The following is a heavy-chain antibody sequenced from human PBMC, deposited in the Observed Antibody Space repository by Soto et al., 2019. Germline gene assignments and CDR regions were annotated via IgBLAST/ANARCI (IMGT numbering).Heavy chain of an antibody. J-gene: IGHJ4*02. CDR3: AHSPHYYDSSGYYYAY. V-gene: IGHV2-5*02. D-gene: IGHD3-22*01. CDR2: IYWDDDK. CDR1: GFSLSTSGVG. Sequence: QITLKESGPTLVKPTQTLTLTCTFSGFSLSTSGVGVGWIRQPPGKVLEWLALIYWDDDKRYSPSLKSRLTITKDTSKNQVVLTMTNIDPVDTATYCCAHSPHYYDSSGYYYAYWGQGTLVTVSS.